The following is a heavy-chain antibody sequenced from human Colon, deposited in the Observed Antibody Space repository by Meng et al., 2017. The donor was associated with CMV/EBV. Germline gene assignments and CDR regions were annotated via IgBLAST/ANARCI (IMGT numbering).Heavy chain of an antibody. CDR1: GFTFSSYE. D-gene: IGHD2/OR15-2a*01. CDR2: ISSSVSTI. CDR3: ARTVPRFCNSSGCSDAKFADYYCNGGLDV. Sequence: GESLKISCAASGFTFSSYEMNWVRQAPGKGLEWVSYISSSVSTIYYADSVKGRFTISRDHDKNSLYLQMNTLRAEDTAVYYCARTVPRFCNSSGCSDAKFADYYCNGGLDVWGQGTTVTVSS. V-gene: IGHV3-48*03. J-gene: IGHJ6*02.